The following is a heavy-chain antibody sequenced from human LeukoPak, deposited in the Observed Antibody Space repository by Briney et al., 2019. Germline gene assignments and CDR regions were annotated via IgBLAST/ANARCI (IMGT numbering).Heavy chain of an antibody. V-gene: IGHV1-69*13. CDR2: IIPIFGTA. Sequence: SVKVSCKASGGTFSSNVISWVRQAPGQGLEWVGGIIPIFGTANYAQKFQGRVTITADESTTTAYMELSGLRSEDTAVYYCARRPTIAVEYFDYWGQGTLVTVSS. CDR1: GGTFSSNV. D-gene: IGHD6-19*01. J-gene: IGHJ4*02. CDR3: ARRPTIAVEYFDY.